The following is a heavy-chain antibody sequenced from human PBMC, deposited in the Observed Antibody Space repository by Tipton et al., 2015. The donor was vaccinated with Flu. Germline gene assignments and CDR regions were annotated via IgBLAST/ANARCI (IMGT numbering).Heavy chain of an antibody. J-gene: IGHJ5*02. D-gene: IGHD3-10*02. CDR1: GFTFSNAW. Sequence: SLRLSCAASGFTFSNAWMSWVRQAPGMGLEWVGRIKSKTDGGTTDYAAPVKGRFTISRDDSKNTLYLQMNSLKTEDTAVYYCPTDRGGNYYVPRRPSWFDPWGQGTLVPVSS. CDR2: IKSKTDGGTT. V-gene: IGHV3-15*01. CDR3: PTDRGGNYYVPRRPSWFDP.